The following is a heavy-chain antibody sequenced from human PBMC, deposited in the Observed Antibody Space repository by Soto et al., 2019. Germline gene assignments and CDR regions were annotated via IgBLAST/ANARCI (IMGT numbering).Heavy chain of an antibody. D-gene: IGHD1-1*01. J-gene: IGHJ6*02. V-gene: IGHV3-30*18. CDR3: AKDFAGTYYYYGMDV. Sequence: GGSLRLSCSASGYTFSSYGMHWVRQAPGKGLEWVAVISYDGSNKYYADSVKGRFIISRDNSKNTLYLQMNSLRAEDTAVYYCAKDFAGTYYYYGMDVWGQGTTVTVSS. CDR1: GYTFSSYG. CDR2: ISYDGSNK.